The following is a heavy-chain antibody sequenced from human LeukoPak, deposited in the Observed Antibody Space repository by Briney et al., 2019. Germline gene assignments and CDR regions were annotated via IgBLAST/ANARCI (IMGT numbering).Heavy chain of an antibody. D-gene: IGHD5-24*01. V-gene: IGHV5-51*01. CDR1: GYNFSTYW. CDR2: IYPGDSDT. J-gene: IGHJ4*02. Sequence: GESLQISCKGSGYNFSTYWIAWVRRMPGKGLEWMGIIYPGDSDTSYSPSFQGQVTISADKSISTAYLQWSSLKASDTAMYYCARREDGYNYIGADYWGQGTLVTVSS. CDR3: ARREDGYNYIGADY.